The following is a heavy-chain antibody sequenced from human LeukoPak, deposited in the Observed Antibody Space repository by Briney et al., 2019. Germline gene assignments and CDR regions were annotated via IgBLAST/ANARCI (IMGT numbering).Heavy chain of an antibody. CDR2: ISSSSSYI. J-gene: IGHJ3*02. CDR3: ARVYCSSTSCPAPDAFDI. V-gene: IGHV3-21*01. D-gene: IGHD2-2*01. CDR1: GFTFSSYS. Sequence: PGGSLRLSCAASGFTFSSYSMNWVRQAPGKGLEWVSSISSSSSYIYYADSVKGRFTISRDNAKNSLYLQMNSLRAEDTAVYYCARVYCSSTSCPAPDAFDIWGQGTMVTVSS.